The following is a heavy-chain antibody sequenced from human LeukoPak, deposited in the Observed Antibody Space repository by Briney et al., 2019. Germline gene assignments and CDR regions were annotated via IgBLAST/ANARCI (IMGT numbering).Heavy chain of an antibody. CDR3: ARGGYYDSSGYYYAFDY. D-gene: IGHD3-22*01. CDR2: IWYDGSNK. V-gene: IGHV3-33*01. Sequence: GGSLRLSCAASGFTFSSYGMHWVRQAPCKGLEWVAVIWYDGSNKYYADSVKGRFTISRDNSKNTLYLQMSSLRAEDTAVYYCARGGYYDSSGYYYAFDYWGQGTLVTVSS. CDR1: GFTFSSYG. J-gene: IGHJ4*02.